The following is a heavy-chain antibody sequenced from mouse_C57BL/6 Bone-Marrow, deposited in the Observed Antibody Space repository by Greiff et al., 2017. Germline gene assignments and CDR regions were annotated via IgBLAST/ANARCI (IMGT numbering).Heavy chain of an antibody. CDR1: GYTFTSYG. D-gene: IGHD1-1*01. V-gene: IGHV1-81*01. J-gene: IGHJ2*01. CDR2: IYPRSGNT. Sequence: VQQSGAELARPGASVKLSCKASGYTFTSYGISWVKQRTGQGLEWIGEIYPRSGNTYYNEKFKGKATLTADKSSSTAYMELRSLTSEDSAVYFCALYYYGSRDYWGQGTTLTVSS. CDR3: ALYYYGSRDY.